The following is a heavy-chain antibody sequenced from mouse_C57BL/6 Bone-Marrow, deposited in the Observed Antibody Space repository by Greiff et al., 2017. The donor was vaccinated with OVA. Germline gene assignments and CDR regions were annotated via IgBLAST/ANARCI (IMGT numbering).Heavy chain of an antibody. CDR2: IDPSDSYT. CDR3: ARSGYYGSKGAMDY. Sequence: VKLQQSGAELVMPGASVKLSCKASGYTFTSYWMHWVKQRPGQGLEWIGEIDPSDSYTNYNQKFKGKSTLTVDKSSSTAYMQLSSLTSEDSAVYYCARSGYYGSKGAMDYWGQGTSVTVSS. V-gene: IGHV1-69*01. J-gene: IGHJ4*01. D-gene: IGHD1-1*01. CDR1: GYTFTSYW.